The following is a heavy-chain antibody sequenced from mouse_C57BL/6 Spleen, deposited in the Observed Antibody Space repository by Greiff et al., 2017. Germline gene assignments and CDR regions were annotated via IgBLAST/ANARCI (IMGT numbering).Heavy chain of an antibody. CDR3: TGDCSSYDYYAMDY. CDR1: GFTFSNYW. V-gene: IGHV6-3*01. CDR2: IRWKSDNYAT. J-gene: IGHJ4*01. D-gene: IGHD1-1*01. Sequence: EVMLAESGGGLVQPGGSMKLSCVASGFTFSNYWMNWVRQSPEKGPEWAAQIRWKSDNYATHYAESVKGRFTISRDESKSSVYLQMNNIRAEDTGIYYCTGDCSSYDYYAMDYWGQGTSVTVSS.